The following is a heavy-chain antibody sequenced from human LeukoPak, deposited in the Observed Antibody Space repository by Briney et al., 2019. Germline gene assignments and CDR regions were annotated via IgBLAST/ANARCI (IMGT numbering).Heavy chain of an antibody. CDR3: ARQGDILTGYLFDY. D-gene: IGHD3-9*01. V-gene: IGHV4-39*01. Sequence: SETLSLTCTVSGGSISSSSYYWGWIRQPPGKGLEWIGSIYYSGSTYYNPSLKSRVTISVDTSKNQFSLKLSSVTAADSAVYYWARQGDILTGYLFDYWGQGTLVTVSS. CDR2: IYYSGST. J-gene: IGHJ4*02. CDR1: GGSISSSSYY.